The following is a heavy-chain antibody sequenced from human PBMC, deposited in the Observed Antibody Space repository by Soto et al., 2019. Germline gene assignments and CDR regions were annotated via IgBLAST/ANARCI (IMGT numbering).Heavy chain of an antibody. CDR2: INHSGST. J-gene: IGHJ4*02. CDR1: GGSFSGYY. D-gene: IGHD3-3*01. V-gene: IGHV4-34*01. CDR3: ATRRLVLRFLEWLPDNFDY. Sequence: PSEPLSLPCAVYGGSFSGYYWSWIRQPPGKGLEWIGEINHSGSTNYNPSLKSRVTISVDTSKNQFSLKLSSVTAADTAVYYCATRRLVLRFLEWLPDNFDYWGQGTLVTVSS.